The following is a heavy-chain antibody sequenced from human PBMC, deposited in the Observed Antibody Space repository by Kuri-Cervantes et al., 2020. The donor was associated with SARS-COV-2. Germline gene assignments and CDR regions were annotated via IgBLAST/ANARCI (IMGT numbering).Heavy chain of an antibody. Sequence: SETLSLTCTVSGASISSGAYYWSWIRQPPGKGLEWIGYIYYSGITYYNPSLKSRFTISVDTSKNQFSLKLSSVTAADTAVYYCARSSLIAAAGADWFDPWDQGTLVTVSS. CDR1: GASISSGAYY. V-gene: IGHV4-30-4*02. D-gene: IGHD6-13*01. J-gene: IGHJ5*02. CDR2: IYYSGIT. CDR3: ARSSLIAAAGADWFDP.